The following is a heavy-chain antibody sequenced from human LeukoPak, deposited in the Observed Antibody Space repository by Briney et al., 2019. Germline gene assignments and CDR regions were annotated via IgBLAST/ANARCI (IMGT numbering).Heavy chain of an antibody. V-gene: IGHV4-4*09. CDR3: ARQRCSGNMCYRVDQLYYMDV. Sequence: SETLSLTCTVSGDSINDHYWSWIRQPPGEGLEWIGYIYSSVSTNCNPSLKSRVTISIDTSKSQFSLKLTSVTAADTGVYYCARQRCSGNMCYRVDQLYYMDVWGRGTTVTVSS. CDR2: IYSSVST. CDR1: GDSINDHY. D-gene: IGHD2-15*01. J-gene: IGHJ6*03.